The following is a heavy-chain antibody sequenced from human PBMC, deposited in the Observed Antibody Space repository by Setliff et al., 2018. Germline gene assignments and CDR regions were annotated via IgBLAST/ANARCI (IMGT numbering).Heavy chain of an antibody. D-gene: IGHD4-17*01. J-gene: IGHJ4*02. V-gene: IGHV4-38-2*01. CDR2: IYHSGST. Sequence: PSETLSLTCAVSGYSISSGYYWGWIRQPPGKGLEWIGSIYHSGSTYYNPSLKSRVTISVDTSKNQFSLKLSSVTAADTAVYYCARNYGEQYGDSEAGYFDYWGQGTLVTVSS. CDR3: ARNYGEQYGDSEAGYFDY. CDR1: GYSISSGYY.